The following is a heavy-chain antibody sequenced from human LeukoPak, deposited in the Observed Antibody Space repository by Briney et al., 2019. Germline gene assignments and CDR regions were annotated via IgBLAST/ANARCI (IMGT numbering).Heavy chain of an antibody. J-gene: IGHJ6*02. CDR3: ARADCSGGSCPYYYGMDV. Sequence: GGSLRLSCAASGFTFSSYWMHWVRQAPGKGLEWVANIKQDGSEKYYVDSVKGRFTISRDNAKNSLYLQMNSLRAEDTAVYYCARADCSGGSCPYYYGMDVWGQGTTVTVSS. CDR1: GFTFSSYW. V-gene: IGHV3-7*03. CDR2: IKQDGSEK. D-gene: IGHD2-15*01.